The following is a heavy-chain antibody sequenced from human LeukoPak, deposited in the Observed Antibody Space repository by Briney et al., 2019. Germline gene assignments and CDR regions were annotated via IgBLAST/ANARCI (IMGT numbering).Heavy chain of an antibody. CDR2: IYYSGST. CDR3: ARVGRPYYYDSSGYYPA. J-gene: IGHJ4*02. Sequence: PSETLSLTCTVSGGSISSSSYHWGWIRQPPGKGLEWIGSIYYSGSTYYNPSLKSRVTISVDTSKNQFSLKLSSVTAADTAVYYCARVGRPYYYDSSGYYPAWGQGTLVTVSS. V-gene: IGHV4-39*07. CDR1: GGSISSSSYH. D-gene: IGHD3-22*01.